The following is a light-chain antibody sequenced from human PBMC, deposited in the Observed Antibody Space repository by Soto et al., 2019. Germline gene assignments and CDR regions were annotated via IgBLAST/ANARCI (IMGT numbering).Light chain of an antibody. V-gene: IGKV3-11*01. CDR1: QSVGIY. CDR3: QQRSNWLFS. Sequence: EIVLTQSPATLSLSPGERATLSCRASQSVGIYLAWYQQKPGQAPRLLISDASNRATGIPARFSGSGSGTDFTLTISSLDPEDFAVYYCQQRSNWLFSFGPGTKVDIK. J-gene: IGKJ3*01. CDR2: DAS.